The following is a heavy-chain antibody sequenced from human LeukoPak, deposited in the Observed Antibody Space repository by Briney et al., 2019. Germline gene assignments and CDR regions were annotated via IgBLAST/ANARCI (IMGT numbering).Heavy chain of an antibody. D-gene: IGHD3-9*01. CDR1: GASISSSSYY. CDR3: ARDLYGFDSDWYFDL. J-gene: IGHJ2*01. V-gene: IGHV4-39*07. CDR2: IHYTGTT. Sequence: SETLSLTCTVSGASISSSSYYWGWIRQPPGKGLEWIGSIHYTGTTYYNPSLKSRLSISLDTSKNQFSLKLSSVTAADTAVYFCARDLYGFDSDWYFDLWGRGTLVTVSS.